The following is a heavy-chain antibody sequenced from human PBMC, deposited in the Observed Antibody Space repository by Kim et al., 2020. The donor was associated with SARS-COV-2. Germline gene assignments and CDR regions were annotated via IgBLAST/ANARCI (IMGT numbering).Heavy chain of an antibody. V-gene: IGHV3-23*03. CDR1: GFTFSSYA. CDR2: IYSGGTTT. D-gene: IGHD2-21*02. J-gene: IGHJ4*02. Sequence: GGSLRLSCAASGFTFSSYAMSWVRQAPGKGLEWISVIYSGGTTTYYSDSVKGRFTISRDNSKNSQYLQMNRLRADDTAVYYCAKGNPIVVVTWGQGTLVTVSS. CDR3: AKGNPIVVVT.